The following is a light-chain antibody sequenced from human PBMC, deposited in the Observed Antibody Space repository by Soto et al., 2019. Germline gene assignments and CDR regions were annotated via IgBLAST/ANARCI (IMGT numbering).Light chain of an antibody. Sequence: EIVMTQSPATLSVSPGERATLSCRASQSVSNNVAWYQQKPGQAPRLLIYHAATRATGIPARFSGSGSGTEVTLTSSSLQSEDFAGYYCQQYNEWPLTFGGGTKVEIK. CDR3: QQYNEWPLT. CDR1: QSVSNN. CDR2: HAA. J-gene: IGKJ4*02. V-gene: IGKV3-15*01.